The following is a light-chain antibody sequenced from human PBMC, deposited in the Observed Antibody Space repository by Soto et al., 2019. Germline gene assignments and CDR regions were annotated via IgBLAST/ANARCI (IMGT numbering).Light chain of an antibody. Sequence: DIQMTQSPSTLSGSVGDRVTITCRASQTISSWLAWYQQKPGKAPKLLIYKASTLKSGVPSRFSGSGSGTEFTLTISSRQPDDFATYYCQHCDSTSEAFGQGTKVELK. CDR3: QHCDSTSEA. CDR1: QTISSW. V-gene: IGKV1-5*03. J-gene: IGKJ1*01. CDR2: KAS.